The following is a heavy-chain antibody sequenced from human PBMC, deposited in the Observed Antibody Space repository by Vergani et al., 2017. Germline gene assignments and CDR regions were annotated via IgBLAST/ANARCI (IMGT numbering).Heavy chain of an antibody. D-gene: IGHD5-12*01. Sequence: EVQLLESGGGLVQPGGSLRLSCAASGFTFSSYAMSWVRQAPGKGLEWVSSISSSSSYIYYADSVKGRFTISRDNAKNSLYLQMNSLRAEDTAVYYCARDSGYDFGYFDIWGQGTMVTVSS. V-gene: IGHV3-21*01. CDR1: GFTFSSYA. CDR3: ARDSGYDFGYFDI. CDR2: ISSSSSYI. J-gene: IGHJ3*02.